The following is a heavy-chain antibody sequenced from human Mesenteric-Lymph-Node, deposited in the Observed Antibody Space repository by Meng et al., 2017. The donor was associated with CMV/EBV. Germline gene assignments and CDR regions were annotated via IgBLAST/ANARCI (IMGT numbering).Heavy chain of an antibody. CDR2: ISSSGSTI. D-gene: IGHD4-11*01. Sequence: GGSLRLSCAASGFTFSGSAMHWVRQAPGKGLEWVSYISSSGSTIYYADSVKGRFTISRDNAKNSLYLQMNSLRAEDTAVYYCARDGTTVTTYYYYGMDVWGQGTTVTVSS. CDR1: GFTFSGSA. V-gene: IGHV3-48*03. J-gene: IGHJ6*02. CDR3: ARDGTTVTTYYYYGMDV.